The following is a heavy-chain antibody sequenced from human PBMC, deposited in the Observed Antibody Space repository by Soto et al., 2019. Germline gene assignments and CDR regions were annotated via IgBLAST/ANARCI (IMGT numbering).Heavy chain of an antibody. J-gene: IGHJ6*02. Sequence: QVQLVQSGAEVKKPGSSVKVSCKASGGTFSSYAISWVRQAPGQGLEWMGGIIPIFGTANYAQKFQGRVTNTADESTSTTYMELSSLRSEDTAVYYCARDPVYNWNYVPYYYGMDVWGQGTTVTVSS. CDR1: GGTFSSYA. V-gene: IGHV1-69*01. D-gene: IGHD1-7*01. CDR3: ARDPVYNWNYVPYYYGMDV. CDR2: IIPIFGTA.